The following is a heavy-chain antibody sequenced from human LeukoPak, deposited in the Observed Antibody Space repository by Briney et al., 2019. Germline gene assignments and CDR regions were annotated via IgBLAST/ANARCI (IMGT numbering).Heavy chain of an antibody. D-gene: IGHD3-16*01. CDR3: ATKRGGLDY. Sequence: SETLSLTCAVYGGSFSGYYWSWIRQPPGKGLEWIGEINHSGSTNYNPSLKSRVTISVDTTKNQFSLKLSSVTAADTAVYYCATKRGGLDYWGQGTLVTVSS. J-gene: IGHJ4*02. V-gene: IGHV4-34*01. CDR2: INHSGST. CDR1: GGSFSGYY.